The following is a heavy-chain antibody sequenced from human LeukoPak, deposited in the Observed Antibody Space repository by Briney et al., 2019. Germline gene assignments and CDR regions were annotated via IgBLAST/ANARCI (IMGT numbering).Heavy chain of an antibody. CDR2: IGKGGDP. CDR3: ARGGPEGFDP. Sequence: GGSLRLSCAASGFTFSSYDMHWVRQPTGKGLEWVSGIGKGGDPYYAGSVKGRFTISRENAKSSLYLQMNSLRAGDTAVYYCARGGPEGFDPWGQGTLVTVSS. J-gene: IGHJ5*02. V-gene: IGHV3-13*05. CDR1: GFTFSSYD.